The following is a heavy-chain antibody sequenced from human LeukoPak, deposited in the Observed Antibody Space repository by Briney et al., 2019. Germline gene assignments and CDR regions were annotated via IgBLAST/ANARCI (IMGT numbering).Heavy chain of an antibody. D-gene: IGHD1-26*01. J-gene: IGHJ3*02. CDR2: IYYSGST. Sequence: PSETLSLTCTVSGGSVSSGSYYWSWIRQPPGKGLEWIGYIYYSGSTNYNPSLKSRVTISVDTSKNQFSLKLSSVTAADTAVYYCALGSIVGATDAFDIWGQGTVVTVSS. CDR1: GGSVSSGSYY. V-gene: IGHV4-61*01. CDR3: ALGSIVGATDAFDI.